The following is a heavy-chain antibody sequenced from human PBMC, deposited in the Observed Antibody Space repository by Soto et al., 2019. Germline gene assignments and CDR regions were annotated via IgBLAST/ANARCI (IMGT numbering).Heavy chain of an antibody. CDR2: ISSSSSTI. CDR1: GFTFSSYS. Sequence: GGSLRLSCAASGFTFSSYSMNWVRQAPGKGLEWVSYISSSSSTIYYADSVKGRFTISRDNAKNSLYLQMNSLRAEDTAVYYCARDTYSSSSMATEKYFQHWGQGTLVTVSS. V-gene: IGHV3-48*01. D-gene: IGHD6-6*01. CDR3: ARDTYSSSSMATEKYFQH. J-gene: IGHJ1*01.